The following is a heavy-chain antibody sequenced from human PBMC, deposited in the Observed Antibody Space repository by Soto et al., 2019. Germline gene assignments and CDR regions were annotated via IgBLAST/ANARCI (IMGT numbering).Heavy chain of an antibody. V-gene: IGHV1-3*01. CDR2: INAGNGNT. J-gene: IGHJ4*02. CDR3: ARLSGYDPSFDY. D-gene: IGHD5-12*01. Sequence: GASVKVSCKASGYTFTSYAMHWVRQAPGQRLEWMGWINAGNGNTKYSQKFQGRVTITRDTSASTAYMELSSLRSEDTAVSYCARLSGYDPSFDYWGQGTLVTVSS. CDR1: GYTFTSYA.